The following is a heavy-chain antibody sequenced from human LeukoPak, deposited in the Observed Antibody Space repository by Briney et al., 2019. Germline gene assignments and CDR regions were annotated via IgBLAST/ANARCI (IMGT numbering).Heavy chain of an antibody. V-gene: IGHV3-23*01. D-gene: IGHD3-16*01. Sequence: GGSLRLSCEASGFTFNSHAMSWVRQSPGKGLEWVSAISDSGARTYYADSVKGRFTISRDNSKNTLYLQMNSLRAEDTAVYYCAKGYDYVWGSYMTEWGQGTLVTVSS. CDR2: ISDSGART. CDR1: GFTFNSHA. CDR3: AKGYDYVWGSYMTE. J-gene: IGHJ4*02.